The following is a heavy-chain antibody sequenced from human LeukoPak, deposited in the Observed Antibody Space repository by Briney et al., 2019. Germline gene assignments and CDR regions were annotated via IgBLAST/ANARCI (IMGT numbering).Heavy chain of an antibody. CDR2: ISSSSSTI. CDR3: TRDVRLRHKYYYMDV. J-gene: IGHJ6*03. V-gene: IGHV3-48*04. Sequence: GGSLRLSCAASGFTFSSYSMNWVRQAPGKGLEWVSYISSSSSTIYYADSVKGRFTISRDNANNSLFLQMNSLRAEDTAVYYCTRDVRLRHKYYYMDVWGKGTTVTVSS. D-gene: IGHD4-17*01. CDR1: GFTFSSYS.